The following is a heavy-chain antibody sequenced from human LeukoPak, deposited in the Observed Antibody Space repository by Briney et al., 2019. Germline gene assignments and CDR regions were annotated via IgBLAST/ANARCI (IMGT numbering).Heavy chain of an antibody. CDR2: IWYDGSNK. V-gene: IGHV3-33*01. J-gene: IGHJ4*02. CDR1: GFSFSSYG. Sequence: GGSLRLSCAASGFSFSSYGMHWVRQAPGKGLEWVAVIWYDGSNKYYADSVKGRFTISRDNSKNTVYLQMNSLRAEDTAVYYCARDNSGMDVWGQGTLVTVSS. CDR3: ARDNSGMDV. D-gene: IGHD4-23*01.